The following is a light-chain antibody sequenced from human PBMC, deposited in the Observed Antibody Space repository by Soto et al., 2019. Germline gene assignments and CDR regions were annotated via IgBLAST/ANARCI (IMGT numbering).Light chain of an antibody. CDR1: QTISSW. CDR3: QQYNSYPVT. J-gene: IGKJ4*01. Sequence: DIQMTQSPSTLSASVGDTVTTTCRASQTISSWLAWYQQKPGKAPKLLIYQASALESGVPSRFSGSGSGTEFTLTITSLQPDDFATYYCQQYNSYPVTFGGGTRVEIK. CDR2: QAS. V-gene: IGKV1-5*03.